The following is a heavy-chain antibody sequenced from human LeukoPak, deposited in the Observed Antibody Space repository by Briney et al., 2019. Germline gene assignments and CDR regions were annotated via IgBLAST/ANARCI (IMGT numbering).Heavy chain of an antibody. D-gene: IGHD6-13*01. J-gene: IGHJ4*02. CDR2: INTHSGDT. CDR3: AGEGAASGLYYFDY. V-gene: IGHV1-2*02. Sequence: GASVKVSCKASGYSFTGYFMHWVRQAPGQGLERMGWINTHSGDTDYAQKFQGRVTMSRDTSISTAYMELSSLRSDDTAVYYCAGEGAASGLYYFDYWGQGTLVIVSS. CDR1: GYSFTGYF.